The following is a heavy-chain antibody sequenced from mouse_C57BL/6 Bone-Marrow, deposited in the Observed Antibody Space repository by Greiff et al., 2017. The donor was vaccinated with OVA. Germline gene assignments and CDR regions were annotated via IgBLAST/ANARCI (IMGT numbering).Heavy chain of an antibody. D-gene: IGHD3-2*02. V-gene: IGHV1-62-2*01. Sequence: LVESGAELVKPGASVKLSCKASGYTFTEYTIHWVKQRSGQGLEWIGWFYPGSGSIKYNEKFKDKATLTADKSSSTVYMELSRLTSEDSAVYFCARHEDPDSSGWRFAYWGQGTLVTVSA. CDR1: GYTFTEYT. CDR2: FYPGSGSI. CDR3: ARHEDPDSSGWRFAY. J-gene: IGHJ3*01.